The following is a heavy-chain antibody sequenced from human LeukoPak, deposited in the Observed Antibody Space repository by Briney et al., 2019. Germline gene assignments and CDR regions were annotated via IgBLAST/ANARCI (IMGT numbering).Heavy chain of an antibody. CDR1: GGSFSGYY. CDR3: ARERYYSDSSGRLPFPLLDS. V-gene: IGHV4-34*01. D-gene: IGHD3-22*01. CDR2: INHSGST. Sequence: SETLSLTCAVYGGSFSGYYWSWIRQPPGKGLEWIGEINHSGSTNYNPSLKSRVTISVDTSKNQFFLKLSSVTAADTAVYYCARERYYSDSSGRLPFPLLDSWGQGTLVTVSS. J-gene: IGHJ4*02.